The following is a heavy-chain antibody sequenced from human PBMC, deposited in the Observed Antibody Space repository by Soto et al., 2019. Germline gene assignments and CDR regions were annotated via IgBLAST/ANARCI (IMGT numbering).Heavy chain of an antibody. J-gene: IGHJ6*02. CDR3: AREPDFTIFGVVSLASDYYYGMDV. D-gene: IGHD3-3*01. V-gene: IGHV1-69*12. Sequence: QVQLVQSGAEVKKPGSSVKVSCKASGGTFSSYAISWVRQAPGQGLEWMGGIIPIFGTANYAQKFQGRVTITADESTSTAYMELSSLRSEDTAVYYCAREPDFTIFGVVSLASDYYYGMDVWGQGTTVTVSS. CDR1: GGTFSSYA. CDR2: IIPIFGTA.